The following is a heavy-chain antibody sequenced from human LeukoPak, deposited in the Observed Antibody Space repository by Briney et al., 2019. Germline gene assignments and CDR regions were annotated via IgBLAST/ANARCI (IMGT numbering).Heavy chain of an antibody. V-gene: IGHV3-21*01. CDR3: ARDIYSSGWYEGFDY. CDR1: GFTFSSYS. CDR2: ISSSSSYI. Sequence: GGSLRLSCAASGFTFSSYSMNWARQAPGKGLEWVSSISSSSSYIYYADSVKGRFTISRDNAKNSLYLQMNSLRAEDTAVYYCARDIYSSGWYEGFDYWGQGTLVTVSS. D-gene: IGHD6-19*01. J-gene: IGHJ4*02.